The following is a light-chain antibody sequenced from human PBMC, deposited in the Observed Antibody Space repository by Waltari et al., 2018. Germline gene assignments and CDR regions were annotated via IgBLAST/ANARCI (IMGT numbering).Light chain of an antibody. J-gene: IGKJ3*01. CDR1: QSLSTH. Sequence: LTQSPATLSLSPGERATLSCRASQSLSTHLAWYQQRPGQAPRLLIFDASRRATGIPDRFSGSGSGTEFTLTISSLEPEDFAVYYCQKYSDSPFTFGPGTKLDFK. CDR2: DAS. V-gene: IGKV3-20*01. CDR3: QKYSDSPFT.